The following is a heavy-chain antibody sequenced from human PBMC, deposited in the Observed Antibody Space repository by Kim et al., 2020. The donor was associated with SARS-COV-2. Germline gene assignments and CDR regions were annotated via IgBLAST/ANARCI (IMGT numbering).Heavy chain of an antibody. CDR1: GFTFSNAW. V-gene: IGHV3-15*01. CDR3: TTTDTARGDAFDI. CDR2: IKSKTDGGTT. D-gene: IGHD5-18*01. J-gene: IGHJ3*02. Sequence: GGSLRLSCAASGFTFSNAWMSWVRQAPGKGLEWVGRIKSKTDGGTTDYAAPVKGRFTISRDDSKNTLYLQMNSLKTEDTAVYYCTTTDTARGDAFDIWGQGTMVTVSS.